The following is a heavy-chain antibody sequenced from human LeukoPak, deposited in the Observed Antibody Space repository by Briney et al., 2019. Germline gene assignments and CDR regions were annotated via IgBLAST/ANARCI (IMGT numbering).Heavy chain of an antibody. J-gene: IGHJ5*02. V-gene: IGHV1-2*04. CDR2: INLYSGGA. CDR1: GYTFTGYY. Sequence: ASVKVSCKASGYTFTGYYMHWVRQAPGQGLEWMGCINLYSGGAHYAQKFQDWLSMTRDTSINTAYMELSSLRSDDTAVYYCARGGRRYGGNSANTWFDPWGQGTLVTVSS. D-gene: IGHD4-23*01. CDR3: ARGGRRYGGNSANTWFDP.